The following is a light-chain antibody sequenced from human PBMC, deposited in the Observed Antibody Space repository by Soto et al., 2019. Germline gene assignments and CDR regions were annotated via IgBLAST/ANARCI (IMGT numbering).Light chain of an antibody. CDR1: SSNIGAGYD. CDR2: GNS. Sequence: QSVLTQPPSVSGAPGQRVTISCTGSSSNIGAGYDVHWYQQLPGTAPKLLIYGNSNRPSGVPDRFSGSKSGTSASLAITGLQAEDEADYYCQSYDSSGSGPGVFGGGTKLTVL. CDR3: QSYDSSGSGPGV. V-gene: IGLV1-40*01. J-gene: IGLJ3*02.